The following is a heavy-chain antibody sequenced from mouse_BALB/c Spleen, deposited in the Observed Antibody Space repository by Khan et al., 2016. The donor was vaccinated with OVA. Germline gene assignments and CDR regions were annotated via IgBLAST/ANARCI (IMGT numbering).Heavy chain of an antibody. D-gene: IGHD1-1*01. CDR1: GFTFNTFA. V-gene: IGHV5-9-3*01. J-gene: IGHJ3*01. CDR2: ISSGGDYT. CDR3: ARHNYGPFAY. Sequence: EVELVESGGDLVKPGGPLKLSCAASGFTFNTFAMSWVRQTPEKRLEWVATISSGGDYTYYPDSVKGRFTISRDNAKNTLYLQMSSLRSEDTAMYYCARHNYGPFAYWGQGTLVTVSA.